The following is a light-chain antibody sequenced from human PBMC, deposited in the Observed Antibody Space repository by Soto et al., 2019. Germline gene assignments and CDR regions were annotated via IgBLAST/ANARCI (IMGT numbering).Light chain of an antibody. CDR3: QQYGSSWT. Sequence: EIVLTQSPGTLSLSPGERATLSCRASQSVSSSYLVWYKQKPGQAPRLRIYGASNRATGIPDRFSGSGSGTDFTLTISSLEPEDFAAYYCQQYGSSWTFGQGTKVEIK. CDR2: GAS. V-gene: IGKV3-20*01. J-gene: IGKJ1*01. CDR1: QSVSSSY.